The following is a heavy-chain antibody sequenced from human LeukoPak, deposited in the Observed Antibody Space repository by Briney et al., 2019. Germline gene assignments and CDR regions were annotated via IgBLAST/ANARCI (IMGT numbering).Heavy chain of an antibody. D-gene: IGHD3-3*01. CDR2: IYYSGNT. CDR1: GGSISSHY. J-gene: IGHJ5*02. Sequence: SETLSLTCTVSGGSISSHYWSWLRQPPGKGLEWIGYIYYSGNTNYTPSLKSRVTITVDTSKDPFSLKLHFVTAADTAVYYSAREGSVTTIFGVVNWFDPWGQGTLVTVSS. CDR3: AREGSVTTIFGVVNWFDP. V-gene: IGHV4-59*11.